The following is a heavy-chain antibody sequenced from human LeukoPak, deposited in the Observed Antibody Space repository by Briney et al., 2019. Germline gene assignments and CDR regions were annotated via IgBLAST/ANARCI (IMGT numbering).Heavy chain of an antibody. J-gene: IGHJ4*02. Sequence: AGGSLRLSCAASGFTFSSYWMHWVRKAPGKGLVWVSRINSDGSSTSYADSVKGRFTISRDNSKNTLYLQMNSLRAEDTAVYYCAKDSRRGGSGEYYFDYWGQGTLVTVSS. CDR1: GFTFSSYW. V-gene: IGHV3-74*01. CDR2: INSDGSST. CDR3: AKDSRRGGSGEYYFDY. D-gene: IGHD3-10*01.